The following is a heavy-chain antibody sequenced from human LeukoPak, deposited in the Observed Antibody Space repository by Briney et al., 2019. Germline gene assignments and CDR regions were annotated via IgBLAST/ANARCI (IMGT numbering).Heavy chain of an antibody. V-gene: IGHV3-53*01. Sequence: GGSLRLSCAASGFSVREYFMAWVRQAPGKGLQWVSHIFSADGIEYADSVKGRFTVSRDTATNTVYLQMNSLRVEDTAIYFCARGSSKTTVFEDWGLGTLVTVSS. D-gene: IGHD4-17*01. CDR3: ARGSSKTTVFED. CDR2: IFSADGI. CDR1: GFSVREYF. J-gene: IGHJ4*02.